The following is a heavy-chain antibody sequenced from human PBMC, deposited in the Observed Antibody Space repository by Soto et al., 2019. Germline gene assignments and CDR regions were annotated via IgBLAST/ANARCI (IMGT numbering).Heavy chain of an antibody. CDR1: GFRLSDYE. CDR3: ARSVCWFEAYAFDL. V-gene: IGHV3-11*01. D-gene: IGHD3-10*01. Sequence: PGGSLRLSCAASGFRLSDYEMSWIRQAPGKGPEWVSFISRSGDTIYYVDSVKGRFSISRDNAKNSVYLQVRSLRAEDTAAYYWARSVCWFEAYAFDLWGQGTMVTVSS. CDR2: ISRSGDTI. J-gene: IGHJ3*01.